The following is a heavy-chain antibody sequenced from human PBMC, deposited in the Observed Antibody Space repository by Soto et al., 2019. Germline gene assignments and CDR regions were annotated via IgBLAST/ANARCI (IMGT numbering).Heavy chain of an antibody. D-gene: IGHD3-3*01. CDR3: ARDYRVTIFGVVMGPRWYYYYGMDV. J-gene: IGHJ6*02. CDR2: ISYDGSNK. Sequence: GALRLSCAASVFTFSSYAMHWVRQAPGKGLEWVAVISYDGSNKYYADSVKGRFTISRDNSKNTLYLQMNSLRAEDTAVYYCARDYRVTIFGVVMGPRWYYYYGMDVWGQGTTVTVSS. V-gene: IGHV3-30-3*01. CDR1: VFTFSSYA.